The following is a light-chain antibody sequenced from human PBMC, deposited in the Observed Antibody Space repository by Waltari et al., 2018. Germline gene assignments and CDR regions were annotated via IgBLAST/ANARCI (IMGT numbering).Light chain of an antibody. CDR3: QQSYSTPPYT. CDR1: QSISSY. V-gene: IGKV1-39*01. J-gene: IGKJ2*01. Sequence: DIQMTQSPSSLSASVGGSVTITCRASQSISSYLNWYQQKPGKAPKLLIYAASSLQSGVPSRFSGSGSGTDFTLTISSLQPEDFATYYCQQSYSTPPYTFGQGTKLEIK. CDR2: AAS.